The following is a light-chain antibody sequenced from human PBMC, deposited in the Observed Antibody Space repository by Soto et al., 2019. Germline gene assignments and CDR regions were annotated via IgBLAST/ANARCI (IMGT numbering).Light chain of an antibody. Sequence: QSALTQPASVSGSPGQSITISCTGTSSDVGGYDFVSWYQQYPGKAPKLIIYEVSNRPSGVSNRFSGSKSINTASLTISGLQAEDEADYYCSSYSNSSPWIFGGGTKLTVL. CDR3: SSYSNSSPWI. J-gene: IGLJ2*01. V-gene: IGLV2-14*01. CDR2: EVS. CDR1: SSDVGGYDF.